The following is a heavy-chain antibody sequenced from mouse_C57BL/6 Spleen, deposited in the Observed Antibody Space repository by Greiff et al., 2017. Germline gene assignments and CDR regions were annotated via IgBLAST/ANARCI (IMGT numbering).Heavy chain of an antibody. D-gene: IGHD1-1*01. Sequence: VQLVESGAELARPGASVKLSCKASGYTFTSYGISWVKQRTGQGLEWIGEIYPRSGNTYYNEKFKGKATLTADKSSSTAYMELRSLTSEDSAVYFCARSYYYGSSLDYWGQGTTLTVSS. V-gene: IGHV1-81*01. CDR1: GYTFTSYG. J-gene: IGHJ2*01. CDR2: IYPRSGNT. CDR3: ARSYYYGSSLDY.